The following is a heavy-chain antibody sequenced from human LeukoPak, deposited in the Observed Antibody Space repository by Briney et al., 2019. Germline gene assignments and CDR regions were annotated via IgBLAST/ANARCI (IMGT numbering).Heavy chain of an antibody. CDR2: INSDGSST. CDR3: ARTKYSSSWRYYFDY. CDR1: GFTFSSYW. V-gene: IGHV3-74*01. J-gene: IGHJ4*02. Sequence: PGGSLRLSCAASGFTFSSYWMHWVRQAPGKGLVWVSRINSDGSSTSYADSVKGRFTISRDNAKNTLYLQMNSLRAEDTAVYYCARTKYSSSWRYYFDYWGQGTLATVSS. D-gene: IGHD6-13*01.